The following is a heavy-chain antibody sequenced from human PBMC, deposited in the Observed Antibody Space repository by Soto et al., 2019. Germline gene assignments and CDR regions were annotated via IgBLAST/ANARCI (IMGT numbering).Heavy chain of an antibody. CDR3: ARDSLGYCSSTSCYGMDV. CDR1: GGSISSGGYY. V-gene: IGHV4-31*03. D-gene: IGHD2-2*01. J-gene: IGHJ6*02. Sequence: SETLSLTCTVSGGSISSGGYYWSWIRQHPGKGLEWIGYIYHSGSTYYNPSLKSRVTISVDTSKNQFSLKLSSVTAADTAVYYCARDSLGYCSSTSCYGMDVWGQGTTVTVSS. CDR2: IYHSGST.